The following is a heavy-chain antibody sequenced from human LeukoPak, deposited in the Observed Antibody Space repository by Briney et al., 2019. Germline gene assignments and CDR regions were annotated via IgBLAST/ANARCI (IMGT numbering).Heavy chain of an antibody. D-gene: IGHD3-3*01. V-gene: IGHV3-30-3*01. J-gene: IGHJ4*02. Sequence: GGSLRLSCAASGFTYSSYTMHWVRQAPGKGLEWVAIISYDGSNKYYADSVKGRFTISRDNSKNTLYLRMNSLRAEDTAVYYCAVRDNDYWGQGTLVTVSS. CDR3: AVRDNDY. CDR2: ISYDGSNK. CDR1: GFTYSSYT.